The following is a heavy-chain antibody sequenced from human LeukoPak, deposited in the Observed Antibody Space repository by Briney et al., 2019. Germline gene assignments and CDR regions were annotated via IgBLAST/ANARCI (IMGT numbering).Heavy chain of an antibody. Sequence: SETLSLTCAVYGGSFSGYYWSWIRQPPGKGLEWIGEINHSGSTYYDPSLKSRVTISVDRSKNQFSLKLSSVTAADTAVYYCARDNGGSLDYWGQGTLVTVSS. CDR3: ARDNGGSLDY. CDR1: GGSFSGYY. V-gene: IGHV4-34*01. J-gene: IGHJ4*02. D-gene: IGHD2-15*01. CDR2: INHSGST.